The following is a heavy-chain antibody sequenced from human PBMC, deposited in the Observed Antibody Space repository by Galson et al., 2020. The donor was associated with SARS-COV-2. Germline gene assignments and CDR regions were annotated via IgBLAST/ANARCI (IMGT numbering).Heavy chain of an antibody. D-gene: IGHD1-26*01. CDR3: ARLSGSYRTDVDY. CDR1: GFTFSSSA. CDR2: ISYDGSNK. J-gene: IGHJ4*02. Sequence: GGSLRPPCAASGFTFSSSAMHWVRQAPGKGLEWVAAISYDGSNKYYADPVKGRFTISRDNSKNTLSLQMNSLRAEDTAVYYCARLSGSYRTDVDYWGQGTLVTVSS. V-gene: IGHV3-30*04.